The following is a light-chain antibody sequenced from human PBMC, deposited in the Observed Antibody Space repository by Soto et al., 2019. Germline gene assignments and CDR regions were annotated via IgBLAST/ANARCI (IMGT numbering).Light chain of an antibody. V-gene: IGLV8-61*01. CDR3: VLYMGSGISV. J-gene: IGLJ2*01. CDR2: STN. CDR1: AGSVSTSYY. Sequence: QTVVTQEPSFSVAPGRTVTLTFGSSAGSVSTSYYPSWYQQTPGQAPRTLIYSTNTRSSGVPDRFSGSILGNKAALTITGAQADDESDYYCVLYMGSGISVFCGGTTLTVL.